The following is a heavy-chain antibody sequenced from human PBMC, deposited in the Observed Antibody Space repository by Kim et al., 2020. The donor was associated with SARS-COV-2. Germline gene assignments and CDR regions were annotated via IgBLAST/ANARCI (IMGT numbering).Heavy chain of an antibody. Sequence: SETLSLTCTVSGDSIGTSTYYWGWIRQPPGKGLEWIGSIYYSGITYYNPSLKSRVTISVDTSKNQFSLRLSSVTAADTAVYYCVRGGTLAMGYYWGQGTL. CDR3: VRGGTLAMGYY. V-gene: IGHV4-39*07. J-gene: IGHJ4*02. CDR2: IYYSGIT. D-gene: IGHD5-18*01. CDR1: GDSIGTSTYY.